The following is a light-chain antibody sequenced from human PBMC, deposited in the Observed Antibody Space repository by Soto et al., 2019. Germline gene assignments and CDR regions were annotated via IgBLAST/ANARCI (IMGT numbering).Light chain of an antibody. J-gene: IGLJ2*01. V-gene: IGLV1-47*01. CDR3: AAWDDGLRGVV. Sequence: QSVLTQPPSASATPGQRVTISCSGSTSNIEKFYVYWYQQLPGTAPKLLVYRDNQRPSGFPDRFSGSKSGTSASLAISGLRSDDEADYYCAAWDDGLRGVVFGGGTKLAVL. CDR1: TSNIEKFY. CDR2: RDN.